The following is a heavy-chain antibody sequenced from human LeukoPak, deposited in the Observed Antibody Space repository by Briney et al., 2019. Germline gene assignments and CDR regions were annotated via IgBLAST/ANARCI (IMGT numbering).Heavy chain of an antibody. CDR3: TIVVVPAAIGFLYGMDV. D-gene: IGHD2-2*01. V-gene: IGHV3-49*04. CDR2: IRSKAYGGTT. Sequence: TGGSLRLSCTASGFTFGDYAMSWVRQAPGKGLGWVGFIRSKAYGGTTEYAASEKGRFTISRDDSKSIAYLQMNSLKTEDTAVYYCTIVVVPAAIGFLYGMDVWGQGTTVTVSS. J-gene: IGHJ6*02. CDR1: GFTFGDYA.